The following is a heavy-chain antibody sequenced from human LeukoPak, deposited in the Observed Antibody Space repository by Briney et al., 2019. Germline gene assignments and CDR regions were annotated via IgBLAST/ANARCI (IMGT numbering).Heavy chain of an antibody. D-gene: IGHD4-11*01. CDR2: INPSGGST. J-gene: IGHJ6*02. Sequence: ASVKVSCKASGYTFTSYYMHWVRQAPGQGLEWMGIINPSGGSTSYAQKFQGRVTMTRDTSTSTVYMELSSPRSEDTAVYYCARDLLTVTTDYYYYGMDVWGQGTTVTVSS. V-gene: IGHV1-46*01. CDR1: GYTFTSYY. CDR3: ARDLLTVTTDYYYYGMDV.